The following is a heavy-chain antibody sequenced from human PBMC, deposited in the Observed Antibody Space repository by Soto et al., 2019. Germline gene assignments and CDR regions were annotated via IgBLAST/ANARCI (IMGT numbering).Heavy chain of an antibody. CDR1: GFTFSSYA. CDR3: AKEVGRLHLGELSFDY. D-gene: IGHD3-16*02. V-gene: IGHV3-23*01. J-gene: IGHJ4*02. Sequence: EVQLLESGGGLVQPGGSLRLSCAASGFTFSSYAMSWVRQAPGKGLEWVSAISGSGGSTYYADSVKGRFTISRDNSKNTLYLQMNSLRAEDTAVYYCAKEVGRLHLGELSFDYWGQGTLVTVSS. CDR2: ISGSGGST.